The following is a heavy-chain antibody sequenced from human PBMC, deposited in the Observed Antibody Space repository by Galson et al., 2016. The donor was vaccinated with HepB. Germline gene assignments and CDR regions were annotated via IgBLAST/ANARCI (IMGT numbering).Heavy chain of an antibody. CDR1: GFTFSHYA. CDR3: ARGKGHRQQQPRIDY. D-gene: IGHD6-13*01. J-gene: IGHJ4*02. Sequence: SLRLSCAASGFTFSHYAMHWVRQAPGKGLDWVAVMSYDGNNKFYADSVKGRFTISRDNSNNTLYLQMNSLRHEDTAVYYCARGKGHRQQQPRIDYWGQGTLVTVSS. V-gene: IGHV3-30-3*01. CDR2: MSYDGNNK.